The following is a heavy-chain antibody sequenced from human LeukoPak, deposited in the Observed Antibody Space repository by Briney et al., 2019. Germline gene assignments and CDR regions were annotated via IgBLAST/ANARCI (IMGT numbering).Heavy chain of an antibody. CDR2: ISSSSSYI. CDR3: ARNTVTAYDAFDI. Sequence: GGSLRLSCAASGFTFSSYGMHWVRQAPGKGLEWDSSISSSSSYIYYADSVKGRFTISRDNAKNSLYLQMNSLRAEDTAVYYCARNTVTAYDAFDIWGQGTMVTVSS. D-gene: IGHD2-21*02. J-gene: IGHJ3*02. V-gene: IGHV3-21*01. CDR1: GFTFSSYG.